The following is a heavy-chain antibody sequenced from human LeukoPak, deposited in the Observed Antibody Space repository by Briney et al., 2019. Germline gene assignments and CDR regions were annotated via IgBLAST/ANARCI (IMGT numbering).Heavy chain of an antibody. V-gene: IGHV4-59*01. Sequence: PETLSLTCNVSGGSIGSYYWTWLRQPPGRGLEWIGYIYYSGSTNYSPSLESRVSISVDTSKNQFSLRLNSVTAADTAIYYCARGRARDGSYPWFDSWGQGTLVTVPS. CDR1: GGSIGSYY. D-gene: IGHD3-10*01. J-gene: IGHJ5*01. CDR3: ARGRARDGSYPWFDS. CDR2: IYYSGST.